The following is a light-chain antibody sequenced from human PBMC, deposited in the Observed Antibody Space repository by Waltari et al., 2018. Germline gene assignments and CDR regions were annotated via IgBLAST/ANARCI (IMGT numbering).Light chain of an antibody. CDR2: KDS. CDR3: QSADSSGPIVV. V-gene: IGLV3-25*03. CDR1: GLSKPD. Sequence: SYELTQAPSVSVSPGPTARITCSGDGLSKPDAYWYQQKPGQAPVLMIDKDSERPSGIPERFSGSSSGTTVTLTISGVQAEDEADYYCQSADSSGPIVVFGGGTKVTVL. J-gene: IGLJ2*01.